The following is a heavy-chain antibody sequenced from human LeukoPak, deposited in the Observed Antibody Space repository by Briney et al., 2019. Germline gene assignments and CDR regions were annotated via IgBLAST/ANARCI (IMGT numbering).Heavy chain of an antibody. D-gene: IGHD2-15*01. CDR1: GYTFTSYY. V-gene: IGHV1-46*01. Sequence: ASVKVSCKASGYTFTSYYMHWVRQAPGQGLEWMGIINPSGGSTSYAQKFQGRVTMTRDMSTSTVYMELSSLRSEDTAVYYCARDLIGYCSGGSFYPNYYMDVWGKGTTVTVSS. CDR2: INPSGGST. J-gene: IGHJ6*03. CDR3: ARDLIGYCSGGSFYPNYYMDV.